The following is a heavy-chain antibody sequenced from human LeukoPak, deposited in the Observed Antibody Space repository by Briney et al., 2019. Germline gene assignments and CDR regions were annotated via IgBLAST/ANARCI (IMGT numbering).Heavy chain of an antibody. J-gene: IGHJ4*02. D-gene: IGHD7-27*01. Sequence: GRSLRLSCAASGFTFSSYAMHWVRQAPGKGLEWVAVISYDGSNKYYADSVKGRFTISRDNSKNTLYLQMNSLRAEDTAVYYCARVRPTMGNYFDYWGQGTLVTVSS. V-gene: IGHV3-30-3*01. CDR2: ISYDGSNK. CDR3: ARVRPTMGNYFDY. CDR1: GFTFSSYA.